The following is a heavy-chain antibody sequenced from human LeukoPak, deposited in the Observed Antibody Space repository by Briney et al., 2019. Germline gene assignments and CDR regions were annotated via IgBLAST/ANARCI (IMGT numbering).Heavy chain of an antibody. CDR1: GGTFSSYA. V-gene: IGHV1-69*13. CDR2: IIPIFGTA. CDR3: ARDRDYYDSSGFD. D-gene: IGHD3-22*01. Sequence: ASVKVSCKASGGTFSSYAISWVRQAPGQGLEWMGGIIPIFGTANYAQKFQGRVTITADESTSTAYMELSSLRSEDTAVYYCARDRDYYDSSGFDWGQGTLVTVSS. J-gene: IGHJ4*02.